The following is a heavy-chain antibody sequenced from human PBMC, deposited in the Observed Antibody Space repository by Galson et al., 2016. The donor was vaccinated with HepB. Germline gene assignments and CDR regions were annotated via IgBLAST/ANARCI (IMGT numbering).Heavy chain of an antibody. CDR3: TREANDAFDF. CDR1: GFTLSKYH. Sequence: SLRLSCAASGFTLSKYHMHWVRQAPGKGLEWVALSFHDEDYTYYPDSVKGRFTISRYNTKGTVYLHMNSLRDEDTAVYYCTREANDAFDFWGQGTMVTVSS. CDR2: SFHDEDYT. J-gene: IGHJ3*01. V-gene: IGHV3-30-3*01.